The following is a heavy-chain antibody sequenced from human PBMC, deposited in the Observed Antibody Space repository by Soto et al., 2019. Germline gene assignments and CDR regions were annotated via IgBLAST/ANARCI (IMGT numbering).Heavy chain of an antibody. V-gene: IGHV3-74*01. Sequence: PGGSLRLSCVASGFTFSTYWMHWVRQTPGEGLVWVSHTDSDRTSTTYADSVKGRFTISRDNAKKSLYLQMNSLRAEDTAVYFCAKDFTTMVRLCDYWGQGTLVTVSS. CDR2: TDSDRTST. CDR1: GFTFSTYW. J-gene: IGHJ4*02. CDR3: AKDFTTMVRLCDY. D-gene: IGHD5-18*01.